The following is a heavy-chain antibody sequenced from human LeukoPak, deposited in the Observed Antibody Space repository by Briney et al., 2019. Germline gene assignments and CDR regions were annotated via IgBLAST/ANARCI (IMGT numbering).Heavy chain of an antibody. CDR1: GYTFTGYY. CDR2: INPNSGGT. J-gene: IGHJ5*02. V-gene: IGHV1-2*04. Sequence: ASVKVSCKASGYTFTGYYMHWVRQAPGQGLEWMGWINPNSGGTNYAQKFQGWVTMTRDTSISTAYMELSRLRSDDTAVYYCARDNSSGYYNWFDPWGQGTLVTVSS. CDR3: ARDNSSGYYNWFDP. D-gene: IGHD6-19*01.